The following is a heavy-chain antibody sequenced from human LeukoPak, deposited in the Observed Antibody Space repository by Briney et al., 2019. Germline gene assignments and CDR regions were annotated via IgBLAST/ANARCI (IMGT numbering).Heavy chain of an antibody. CDR2: IYHSGST. V-gene: IGHV4-38-2*02. Sequence: SETLSLTCTVSGYSISSGYYWGWIRQPPGKGLEWIGSIYHSGSTYYNPSLKSRVTISVDTSKNQFSLKLSSVTAADTAVYYCARDGWELTSSFDYWGQGTLVTVSS. D-gene: IGHD1-26*01. CDR1: GYSISSGYY. J-gene: IGHJ4*02. CDR3: ARDGWELTSSFDY.